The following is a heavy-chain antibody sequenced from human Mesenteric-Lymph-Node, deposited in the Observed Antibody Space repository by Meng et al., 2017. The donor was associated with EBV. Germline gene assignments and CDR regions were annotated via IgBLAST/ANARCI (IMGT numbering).Heavy chain of an antibody. D-gene: IGHD4-17*01. CDR2: VYYTGSS. CDR1: GGSIRDGSYY. V-gene: IGHV4-39*07. Sequence: QESGPGWGKPSGTLSLTAPVSGGSIRDGSYYWGWIRQPPGKGLEWIGNVYYTGSSYYNPTLKSRVTISVDTSKNHFSLSLSSVTAADTAIYYCVRDREDVTTVFNSWGQGTLVTVSS. CDR3: VRDREDVTTVFNS. J-gene: IGHJ4*02.